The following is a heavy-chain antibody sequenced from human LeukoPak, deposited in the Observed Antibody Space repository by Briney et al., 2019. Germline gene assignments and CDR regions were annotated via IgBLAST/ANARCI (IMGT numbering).Heavy chain of an antibody. J-gene: IGHJ6*03. CDR3: ASSPSLSSSWYGYYYYYYYMDV. V-gene: IGHV1-8*01. D-gene: IGHD6-13*01. CDR1: GYTFTSYD. Sequence: ASVKVSCKASGYTFTSYDINWVRQATGQGLEWMGWMNPNSGNTGYAQKFQGRVTMTRNTSISTAYMELSSLRSEDTAVYYCASSPSLSSSWYGYYYYYYYMDVWAKGPRSPSP. CDR2: MNPNSGNT.